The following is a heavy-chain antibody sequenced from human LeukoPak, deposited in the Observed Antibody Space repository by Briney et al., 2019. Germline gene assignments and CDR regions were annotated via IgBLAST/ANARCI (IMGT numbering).Heavy chain of an antibody. V-gene: IGHV4-59*01. CDR1: GGSISSYY. CDR3: ARDKGYYESSGYLKAFDI. CDR2: IYYNGST. Sequence: PSETLSLTCTVSGGSISSYYWSWIRQPPGKGLEWIGYIYYNGSTNYNPSLKSRVTISADTSKNQFSLKLSSVTAADTAVYYCARDKGYYESSGYLKAFDIWGQGTMVTVSS. J-gene: IGHJ3*02. D-gene: IGHD3-22*01.